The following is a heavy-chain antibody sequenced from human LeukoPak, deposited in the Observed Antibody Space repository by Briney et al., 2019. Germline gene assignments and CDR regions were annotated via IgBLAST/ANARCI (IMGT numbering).Heavy chain of an antibody. J-gene: IGHJ3*02. V-gene: IGHV3-7*01. Sequence: QPGGSLRLSCAASGFTFSSNWMTWVRQAPGKGLEWVANIKQDGSEKQYVDSVKGRFTISSDNAKNSLYLQMNSLRVEDTAVYYCARDPYNTGGYAAFDIWGQGTMVTVSS. CDR1: GFTFSSNW. CDR3: ARDPYNTGGYAAFDI. CDR2: IKQDGSEK. D-gene: IGHD3-22*01.